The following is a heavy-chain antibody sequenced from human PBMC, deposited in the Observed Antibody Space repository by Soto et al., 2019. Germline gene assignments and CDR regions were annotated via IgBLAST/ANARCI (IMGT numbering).Heavy chain of an antibody. CDR1: GFTFSSYA. Sequence: EVQLLESGGGLVQPGGSLRLSCAASGFTFSSYAMSWVRQAPGKGLEWVSAISGSGGSTYYADSVKGRFTISRDNSKNTLYLQMNSLRAEDTAVYYCAKDRSRGIVVVPAAGYFDYWVHGTLVTVSS. CDR2: ISGSGGST. D-gene: IGHD2-2*01. V-gene: IGHV3-23*01. CDR3: AKDRSRGIVVVPAAGYFDY. J-gene: IGHJ4*01.